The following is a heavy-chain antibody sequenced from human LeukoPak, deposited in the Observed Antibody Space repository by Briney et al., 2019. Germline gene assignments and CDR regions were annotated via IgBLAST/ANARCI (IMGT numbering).Heavy chain of an antibody. CDR1: GGSISSYY. CDR3: AREPGYSSGWSRSGDAFDI. Sequence: SETLSLTCTVSGGSISSYYWSWIRQPPGKGLEWIGYIYYSGSTNYNPSLKSRVTISADTSKNQFSLKLSSVTAADTAVYYCAREPGYSSGWSRSGDAFDIWGQGTMVTVSS. CDR2: IYYSGST. V-gene: IGHV4-59*12. J-gene: IGHJ3*02. D-gene: IGHD6-19*01.